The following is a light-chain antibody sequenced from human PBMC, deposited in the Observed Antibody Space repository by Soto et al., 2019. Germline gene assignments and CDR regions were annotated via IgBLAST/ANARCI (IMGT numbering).Light chain of an antibody. V-gene: IGKV3-15*01. CDR1: QSVSSN. J-gene: IGKJ2*01. Sequence: EIVMTQSPATLSVSPGERATLSCRASQSVSSNLAWYQQKPGQAPRLLIYGASTRATGIPARFSGSGSGTEFTFTITSLKSEDFAVYYCQQYTNWPPYTFGQGTKLEIK. CDR2: GAS. CDR3: QQYTNWPPYT.